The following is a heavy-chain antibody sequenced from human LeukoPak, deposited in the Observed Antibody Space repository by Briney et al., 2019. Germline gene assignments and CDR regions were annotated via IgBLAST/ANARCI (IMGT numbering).Heavy chain of an antibody. CDR1: GYTFTSYD. D-gene: IGHD3-9*01. CDR3: ARRGYDILTGYYEGVDY. Sequence: ASVKVSCKASGYTFTSYDINWVRQATGQGLEWMGWMNPNSGNTGYAQKFQGRVTMTRNTSISTAYMQLSSLRSEDTAVYYCARRGYDILTGYYEGVDYWGQGTLVTVSS. CDR2: MNPNSGNT. J-gene: IGHJ4*02. V-gene: IGHV1-8*01.